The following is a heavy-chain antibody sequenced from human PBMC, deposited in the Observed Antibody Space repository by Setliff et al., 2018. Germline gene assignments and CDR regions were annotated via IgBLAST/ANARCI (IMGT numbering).Heavy chain of an antibody. V-gene: IGHV4-38-2*02. CDR2: IYHSGST. CDR3: GGTTGTIGNYYGMDV. D-gene: IGHD1-1*01. Sequence: SETLSLTCTVSGYSISSGYYWCWIRQPPGKGLEWIGSIYHSGSTYYNPSLKRRVTISVDTSKNQFSLKLSSVTAADTAGYYCGGTTGTIGNYYGMDVWGQGTTVTVSS. J-gene: IGHJ6*02. CDR1: GYSISSGYY.